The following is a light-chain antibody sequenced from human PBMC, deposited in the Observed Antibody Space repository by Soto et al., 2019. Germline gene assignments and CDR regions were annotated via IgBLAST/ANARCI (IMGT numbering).Light chain of an antibody. J-gene: IGLJ1*01. CDR3: GTWDGSLSADV. V-gene: IGLV1-51*01. CDR1: NSNIGSNH. Sequence: QSVLTQPPSVSAAPGQRVTISCSGSNSNIGSNHVSWYQQLPGTAPKLVICDNNDRPPRIPDRFSGSKSGTSATLGITGLQTGDEADYYCGTWDGSLSADVFGTGTKVTVL. CDR2: DNN.